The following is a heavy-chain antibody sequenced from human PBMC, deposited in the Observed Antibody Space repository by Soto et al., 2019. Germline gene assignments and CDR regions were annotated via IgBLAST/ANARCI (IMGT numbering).Heavy chain of an antibody. CDR3: AKDEVAANGRADAFDI. CDR1: GFTSGKYA. J-gene: IGHJ3*02. V-gene: IGHV3-23*01. Sequence: EVQLLESGGGLVQPGGSLTLTCIVSGFTSGKYAMSWVRQAPGKGLEWVSEIGGGGEYTNYADSVRGRFTMSRDNPKNTLYLHMSSLKVEDTAVYYCAKDEVAANGRADAFDIWGQGTVVTVSS. CDR2: IGGGGEYT. D-gene: IGHD2-15*01.